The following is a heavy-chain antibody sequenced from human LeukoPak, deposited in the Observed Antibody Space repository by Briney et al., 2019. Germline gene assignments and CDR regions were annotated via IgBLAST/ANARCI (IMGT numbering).Heavy chain of an antibody. CDR2: ISGSGGST. D-gene: IGHD4-17*01. V-gene: IGHV3-23*01. Sequence: GGSLRLSCAASGFIFSNYGMSWVRQAPGKGLEWVSAISGSGGSTYYADSVKGRFTISRDNSKNTLYLQMNSLRAEDTAVYYCAKVRTVTPFDAFDIWGQGTMVTVSS. CDR3: AKVRTVTPFDAFDI. CDR1: GFIFSNYG. J-gene: IGHJ3*02.